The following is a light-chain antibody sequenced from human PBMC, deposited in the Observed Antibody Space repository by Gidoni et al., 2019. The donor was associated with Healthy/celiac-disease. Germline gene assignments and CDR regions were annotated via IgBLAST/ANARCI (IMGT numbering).Light chain of an antibody. Sequence: EIVLTQSPATLSLSPGERATLSCRASQSVSSYLAWYQQKPGQAPRLLIYYASNRATGIPARFSGSGSGTDFTLTISSLEPEDFAVYYCQQRSNWYTFXQXTKLEIK. CDR3: QQRSNWYT. CDR1: QSVSSY. V-gene: IGKV3-11*01. CDR2: YAS. J-gene: IGKJ2*01.